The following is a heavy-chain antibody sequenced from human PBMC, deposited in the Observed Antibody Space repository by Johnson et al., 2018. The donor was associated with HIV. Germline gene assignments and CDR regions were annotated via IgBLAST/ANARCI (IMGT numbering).Heavy chain of an antibody. CDR3: VRGLLWFGELLEAFDI. V-gene: IGHV3-30*02. D-gene: IGHD3-10*01. CDR2: KRYDGSNK. CDR1: GFTFSTFG. Sequence: QVQLVESGGGVVQPGGSLRLSCAASGFTFSTFGMHWVRQAPGKGLEWVSFKRYDGSNKYYADSVKGRFTISRDNSKNTLYLQMTSLRAEDTAVYYCVRGLLWFGELLEAFDIWGQGTMVTVSS. J-gene: IGHJ3*02.